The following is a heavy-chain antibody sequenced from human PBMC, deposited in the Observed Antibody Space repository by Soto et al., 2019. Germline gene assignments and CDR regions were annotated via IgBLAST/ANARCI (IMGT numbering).Heavy chain of an antibody. Sequence: QVQLVQSGAEVKKPGSSVKVSCKASGGTFSSYAIIWVRQAPGQGLEWMGGIIPIFGTANYAQKFQGRVTITADKSTSTAYMELSSLRSEDTAVYYCAREGPGWLLERCWFDPWGQGTLVTVSS. V-gene: IGHV1-69*06. CDR2: IIPIFGTA. D-gene: IGHD3-22*01. J-gene: IGHJ5*02. CDR3: AREGPGWLLERCWFDP. CDR1: GGTFSSYA.